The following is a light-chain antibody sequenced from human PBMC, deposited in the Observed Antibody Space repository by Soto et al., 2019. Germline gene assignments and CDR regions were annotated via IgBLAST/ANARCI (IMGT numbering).Light chain of an antibody. J-gene: IGLJ1*01. CDR2: DVT. Sequence: QSALTQPLSVSGSPGQSVTIFCTGTSXDVGGYDYVSWYQQRPGKAPKLLIYDVTKRPSGVPDRFSGSKSGNTASLTISGLQAEDEADFYCCSYGGSFPYVFGTGTKVTVL. CDR3: CSYGGSFPYV. CDR1: SXDVGGYDY. V-gene: IGLV2-11*01.